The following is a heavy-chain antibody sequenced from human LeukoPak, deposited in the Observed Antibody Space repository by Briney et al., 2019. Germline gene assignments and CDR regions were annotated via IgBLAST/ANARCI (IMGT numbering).Heavy chain of an antibody. Sequence: SETLSLTCTISGSSITSVSDYWGWIRQPPGKGLEWIGDIYYTGSTYYSPSLRSRVTMSVHTSENQFSLRLNSVTAVDTAVYYCARRWGNIVGVTYEYWGQGPLVTVSS. V-gene: IGHV4-39*01. CDR2: IYYTGST. J-gene: IGHJ4*02. CDR1: GSSITSVSDY. D-gene: IGHD3-16*01. CDR3: ARRWGNIVGVTYEY.